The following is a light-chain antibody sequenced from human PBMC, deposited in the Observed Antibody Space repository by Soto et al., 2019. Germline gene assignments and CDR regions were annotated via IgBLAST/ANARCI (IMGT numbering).Light chain of an antibody. J-gene: IGKJ5*01. CDR1: QAVGGTY. V-gene: IGKV3-20*01. CDR3: QQYGSSPQIT. Sequence: EIVLTQSPGTLSLSPWERASLSCMASQAVGGTYLAWYQHKPGQAPRLLIYGASNRAAGIPDRFGGSGSGTDFTLTISRLEPEDFAVYYCQQYGSSPQITFGQGTRLEIK. CDR2: GAS.